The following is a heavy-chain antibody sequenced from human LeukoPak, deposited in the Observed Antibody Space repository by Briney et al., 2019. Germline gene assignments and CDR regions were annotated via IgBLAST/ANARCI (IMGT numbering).Heavy chain of an antibody. CDR2: INPNSGGT. CDR1: GYTFTGYY. Sequence: ASVKVSCKASGYTFTGYYMHWVRQAPGQGLEWMGWINPNSGGTSYAQKFQGRVTMTKDTSTSTASMELSRLRSDDTAVYYCARDSGSSGFPCDYWGQGTLVTVSS. CDR3: ARDSGSSGFPCDY. J-gene: IGHJ4*02. V-gene: IGHV1-2*02. D-gene: IGHD6-19*01.